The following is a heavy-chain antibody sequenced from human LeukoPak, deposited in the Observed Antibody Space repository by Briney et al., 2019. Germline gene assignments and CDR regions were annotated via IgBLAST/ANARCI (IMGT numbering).Heavy chain of an antibody. CDR2: INYSGSA. D-gene: IGHD3-3*01. J-gene: IGHJ4*02. CDR1: GGSLNNYY. CDR3: ARVYRDDFWSGYSTHFDS. Sequence: SETLFLTCTVSGGSLNNYYWTWLRQPPGKGLEWIGYINYSGSANYNPSLKSRVTMSVDTSKNQLSLKLTSVTAADTAVYSCARVYRDDFWSGYSTHFDSWGQGTLVTVSS. V-gene: IGHV4-59*01.